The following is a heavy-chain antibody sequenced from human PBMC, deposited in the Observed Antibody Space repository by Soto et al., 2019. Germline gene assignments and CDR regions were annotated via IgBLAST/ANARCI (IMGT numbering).Heavy chain of an antibody. CDR2: IYNSGTT. V-gene: IGHV4-39*02. Sequence: SETLSLTCSVSGGSTKTSNTYWGWNRQPPGKGLEWIGYIYNSGTTYYNPSLTGRVTISVDTSKNHFSLKLTSVTAADTAVYYCARSMTGRLLDYWGQGTLVTVSS. CDR3: ARSMTGRLLDY. D-gene: IGHD4-17*01. CDR1: GGSTKTSNTY. J-gene: IGHJ4*02.